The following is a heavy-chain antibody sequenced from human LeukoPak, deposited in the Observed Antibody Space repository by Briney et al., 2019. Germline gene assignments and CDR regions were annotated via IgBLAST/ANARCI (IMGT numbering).Heavy chain of an antibody. Sequence: PSETLSLTCAVYGGSFSGYYWSWIRQAPGKGLEWIGEINHSGSTNYNPSLKSRVTISLDTSRNQFSLKLTSVTAADTAVYYCAREKTYYGSIGNYYGGVFDYWGQGTLVTVSS. CDR2: INHSGST. V-gene: IGHV4-34*01. CDR1: GGSFSGYY. J-gene: IGHJ4*02. CDR3: AREKTYYGSIGNYYGGVFDY. D-gene: IGHD3-22*01.